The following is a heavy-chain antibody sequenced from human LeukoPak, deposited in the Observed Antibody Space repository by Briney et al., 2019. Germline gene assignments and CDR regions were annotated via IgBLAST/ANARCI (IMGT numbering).Heavy chain of an antibody. CDR2: ISYDGSNK. V-gene: IGHV3-30*18. CDR1: GFTFSSYG. J-gene: IGHJ4*02. CDR3: AKDVELGGSYSHTFDC. Sequence: GGSLRLSCAASGFTFSSYGMHWVRQAPGKGLERVAVISYDGSNKYYADSVKGRFTISRDNSKNTLYLQMNSLRAEDTAVYYCAKDVELGGSYSHTFDCWGQGTLVSVSS. D-gene: IGHD1-26*01.